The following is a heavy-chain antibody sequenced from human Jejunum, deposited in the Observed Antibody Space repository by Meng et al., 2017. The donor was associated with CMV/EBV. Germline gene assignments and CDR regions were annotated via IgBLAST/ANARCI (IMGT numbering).Heavy chain of an antibody. D-gene: IGHD6-19*01. J-gene: IGHJ5*02. CDR3: ARVRYSTGWQFDL. V-gene: IGHV3-23*01. CDR1: GFTFSTYA. CDR2: LSGSGGST. Sequence: SGFTFSTYAMSWVRQAPGKGLEWVSALSGSGGSTYYADSVKGRCSISRDNPENTLYLQMNSLRAEDTAVYYCARVRYSTGWQFDLWGQGTRVTVSS.